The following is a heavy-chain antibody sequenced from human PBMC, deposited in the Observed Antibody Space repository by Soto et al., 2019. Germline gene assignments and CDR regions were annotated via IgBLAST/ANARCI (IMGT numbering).Heavy chain of an antibody. CDR3: ARYSYGRTDFDY. V-gene: IGHV4-61*01. CDR1: GGSVSSGSYY. D-gene: IGHD5-18*01. CDR2: IYYSGST. J-gene: IGHJ4*02. Sequence: SETLSLTCTVSGGSVSSGSYYWSWIRQPPGKGPEWIGYIYYSGSTNYNPSLKSRVTISVDTSKNQFSLKLSSVTAADTAVYYCARYSYGRTDFDYWGQGTLVTVSS.